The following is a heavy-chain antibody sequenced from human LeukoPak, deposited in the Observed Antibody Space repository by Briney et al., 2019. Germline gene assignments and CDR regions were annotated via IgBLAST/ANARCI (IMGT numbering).Heavy chain of an antibody. CDR2: IYHTGST. CDR3: ASGGTAVVMALTYYFDT. J-gene: IGHJ4*02. CDR1: GGSISSSY. D-gene: IGHD3-22*01. Sequence: SETLSLTCTVSGGSISSSYWSWIRQPPGKGLEWIGSIYHTGSTYYNPSLQSRVTISLDSPKNQFSLKLTSVTAADTAVYYCASGGTAVVMALTYYFDTWGQGTPVTVSS. V-gene: IGHV4-59*08.